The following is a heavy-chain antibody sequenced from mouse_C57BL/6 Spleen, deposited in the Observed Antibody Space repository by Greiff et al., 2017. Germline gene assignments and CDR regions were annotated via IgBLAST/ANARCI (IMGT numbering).Heavy chain of an antibody. J-gene: IGHJ1*03. CDR2: SRNKANDYTT. CDR3: ARDHYYGSSLWYFDV. CDR1: GFTFSDFY. V-gene: IGHV7-1*01. D-gene: IGHD1-1*01. Sequence: EVMLVESGGGLVQSGRSLRLSCATSGFTFSDFYMEWVRQAPGKGLEWIAASRNKANDYTTEYSASVKGRFIVSRDTSQSILYLQMNALRAEDTAIYYCARDHYYGSSLWYFDVWGTGTTVTVSS.